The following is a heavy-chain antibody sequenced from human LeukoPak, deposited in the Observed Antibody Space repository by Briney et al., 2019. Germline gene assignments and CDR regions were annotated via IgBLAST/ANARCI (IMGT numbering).Heavy chain of an antibody. CDR3: ARMYSGYDGHFDY. Sequence: GGSLRLSCAASGFTVSSNYMSWVRQAPGKGLEWVSVIYSGGSTYYADSVKGRFTISRDNSKNTLYLQMNSLRAEDTAVYYCARMYSGYDGHFDYWGQGTLVTVSS. D-gene: IGHD5-12*01. V-gene: IGHV3-53*01. J-gene: IGHJ4*02. CDR2: IYSGGST. CDR1: GFTVSSNY.